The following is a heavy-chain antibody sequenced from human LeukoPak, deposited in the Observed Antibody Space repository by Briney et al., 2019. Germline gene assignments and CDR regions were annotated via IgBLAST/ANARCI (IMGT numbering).Heavy chain of an antibody. V-gene: IGHV3-48*01. CDR3: ATGLHCSSTSCYIDYYYMDV. Sequence: GGSLRLSCAASGFTFSSYSMNWVRQAPGKGLEWLSYIGSSSSNIYYADSVKGRFTISRDNAKNSLYLQMNSLRAEDTAVYYCATGLHCSSTSCYIDYYYMDVWGKGTTVTVSS. D-gene: IGHD2-2*02. CDR1: GFTFSSYS. J-gene: IGHJ6*03. CDR2: IGSSSSNI.